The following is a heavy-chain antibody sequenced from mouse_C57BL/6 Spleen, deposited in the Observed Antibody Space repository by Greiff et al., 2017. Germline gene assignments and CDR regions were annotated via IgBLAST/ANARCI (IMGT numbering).Heavy chain of an antibody. Sequence: VQLQQPGAELVRPGSSVKLSCKASGYTFTSYWMDWVKQRPGQGLEWIGNIYPSDSETHYNQKFKDKATLTVDKSSSTAYMQLSRLTSEDSAVYYCARGGWDYDVGYFDYWGQGTTLTVSS. CDR3: ARGGWDYDVGYFDY. CDR2: IYPSDSET. J-gene: IGHJ2*01. D-gene: IGHD2-4*01. CDR1: GYTFTSYW. V-gene: IGHV1-61*01.